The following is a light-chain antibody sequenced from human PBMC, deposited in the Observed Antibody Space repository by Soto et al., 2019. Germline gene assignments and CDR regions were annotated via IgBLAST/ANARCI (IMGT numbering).Light chain of an antibody. J-gene: IGLJ3*02. V-gene: IGLV1-44*01. CDR1: SSNIGSNT. CDR2: SHN. Sequence: QAVVTQPPAASGTPGQRVTISCSGSSSNIGSNTVNWYHQLPGTAPKLLTYSHNQRPSGVPDRFSGSKSGTSASLAISGLQSEDEADYYCAAWDASLNGWVFGGGTKVTVL. CDR3: AAWDASLNGWV.